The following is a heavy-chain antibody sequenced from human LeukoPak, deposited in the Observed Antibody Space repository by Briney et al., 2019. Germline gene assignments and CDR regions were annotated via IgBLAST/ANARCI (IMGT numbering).Heavy chain of an antibody. D-gene: IGHD3-10*01. CDR3: ARGRSGSTNWFDP. CDR1: GFTFSSYS. CDR2: ISSSSSYI. V-gene: IGHV3-21*01. Sequence: GGSLRLSCAASGFTFSSYSMNWVRRAPGKGLEWVSSISSSSSYIYYADSVKGRFTISRDNAKNSLYLQMNSLRAEDTAVYYCARGRSGSTNWFDPWGQGTLVTVSS. J-gene: IGHJ5*02.